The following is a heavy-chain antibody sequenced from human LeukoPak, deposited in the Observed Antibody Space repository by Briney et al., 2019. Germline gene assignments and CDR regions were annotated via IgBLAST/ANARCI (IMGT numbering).Heavy chain of an antibody. Sequence: PSETLSRSCAVYGGSFSGYYWSWSRQPPGKGLEWIGEINHSGSTNYNPSLKSRVTISVDTSKNQFSLKLSSVTAADTAVYYCARGRVLYYFDYWGQGTLVTVSS. J-gene: IGHJ4*02. V-gene: IGHV4-34*01. D-gene: IGHD3-10*01. CDR2: INHSGST. CDR3: ARGRVLYYFDY. CDR1: GGSFSGYY.